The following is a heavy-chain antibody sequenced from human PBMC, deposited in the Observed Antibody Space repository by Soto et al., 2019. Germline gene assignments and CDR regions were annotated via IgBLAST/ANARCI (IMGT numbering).Heavy chain of an antibody. CDR2: ISSSGSTA. J-gene: IGHJ4*02. D-gene: IGHD3-10*01. CDR1: GFTFSRFE. Sequence: PGGSLRLSCAASGFTFSRFELHWVRQAPGKGVEWISYISSSGSTAYYASSVEGRFTISRDNANNSVYLQMDSLRAEDTALYYCTRAAWFPYLSFYWGQGALVTVSS. V-gene: IGHV3-48*03. CDR3: TRAAWFPYLSFY.